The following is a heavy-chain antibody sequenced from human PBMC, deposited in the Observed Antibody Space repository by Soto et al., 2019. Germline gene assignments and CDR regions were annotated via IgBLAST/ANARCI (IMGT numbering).Heavy chain of an antibody. CDR2: ISSSGSTI. V-gene: IGHV3-11*01. CDR1: GFTFSDYY. J-gene: IGHJ4*02. D-gene: IGHD3-9*01. CDR3: ARGGMRVWDILTGYSSRDPIDY. Sequence: GGSLRLSCAASGFTFSDYYMSWIRQAPGKGLEWVSYISSSGSTIYYADSVKGRFTISRDNAKNSLYLQMNSLRAEDTAVYYCARGGMRVWDILTGYSSRDPIDYWGQGTLVTVSS.